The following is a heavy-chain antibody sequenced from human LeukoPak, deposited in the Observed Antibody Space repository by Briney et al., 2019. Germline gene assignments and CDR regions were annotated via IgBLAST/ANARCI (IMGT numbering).Heavy chain of an antibody. D-gene: IGHD6-13*01. V-gene: IGHV1-18*01. Sequence: ASVKVSCKASGYTFTSYGISWVRQAPGQGLEWMGWISAYNGNTNYAQKLQGRVTMTTDTSTSTAYMELRSLRSDDTAVYYCASVGYGYSRSWYEGVLDYWGQGTLVTVSS. CDR3: ASVGYGYSRSWYEGVLDY. CDR2: ISAYNGNT. J-gene: IGHJ4*02. CDR1: GYTFTSYG.